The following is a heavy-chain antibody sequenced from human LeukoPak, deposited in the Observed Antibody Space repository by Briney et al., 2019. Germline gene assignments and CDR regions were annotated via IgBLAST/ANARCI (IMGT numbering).Heavy chain of an antibody. D-gene: IGHD3-10*01. CDR2: IKQGGSER. J-gene: IGHJ4*02. V-gene: IGHV3-7*01. CDR1: GFTFSSYW. CDR3: AREPNGAGSGSFDY. Sequence: QSGGSLRLSCAASGFTFSSYWMSWVRQAPGKGLEWVANIKQGGSERYYVDSVKGRFTISRDNAKNSLYLQMNSLRAEDTAVYYCAREPNGAGSGSFDYWGQGTLVTVFS.